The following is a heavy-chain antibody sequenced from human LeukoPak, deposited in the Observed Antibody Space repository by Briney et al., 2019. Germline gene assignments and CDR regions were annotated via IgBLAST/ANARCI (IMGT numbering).Heavy chain of an antibody. CDR1: GGSISSYY. CDR2: IYTSGRT. D-gene: IGHD3-9*01. J-gene: IGHJ5*02. Sequence: SETLSLTCTVSGGSISSYYWSWIRQPAGKGLEWIGRIYTSGRTNYNPSLKSRVTMSVDTSKNQFSLKLSSVTAADTAVYYCARDGADTDGNCCYTCGQGTLFTVSS. V-gene: IGHV4-4*07. CDR3: ARDGADTDGNCCYT.